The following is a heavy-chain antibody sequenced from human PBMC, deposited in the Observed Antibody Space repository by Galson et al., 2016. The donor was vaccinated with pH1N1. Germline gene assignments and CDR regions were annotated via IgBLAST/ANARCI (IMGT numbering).Heavy chain of an antibody. V-gene: IGHV1-69*06. J-gene: IGHJ6*03. CDR1: GGTFTNYP. D-gene: IGHD2-2*01. CDR3: AREERDCSSTSCFSDNYYYYCFMGV. Sequence: SVKVSCKASGGTFTNYPISWVRQAPGQALEWMGGIVPLFNTLHYAQKFRGRLTITADKSTSTAYMELSSLSSEDSAIYYCAREERDCSSTSCFSDNYYYYCFMGVWGKGTTVTVSS. CDR2: IVPLFNTL.